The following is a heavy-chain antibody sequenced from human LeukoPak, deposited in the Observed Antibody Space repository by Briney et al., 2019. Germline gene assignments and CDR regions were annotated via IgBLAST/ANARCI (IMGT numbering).Heavy chain of an antibody. CDR1: GFTFSSYS. CDR3: ARDSDYYDSSGYYFGY. Sequence: GGSLRLSCAASGFTFSSYSMNWVRQAPGKGLEWVSSISSSSSYIYYADSVKGRFTISRDNAKNSLYLQMNSLRAEDTAVYYCARDSDYYDSSGYYFGYWGQGTLVTVSS. D-gene: IGHD3-22*01. V-gene: IGHV3-21*01. J-gene: IGHJ4*02. CDR2: ISSSSSYI.